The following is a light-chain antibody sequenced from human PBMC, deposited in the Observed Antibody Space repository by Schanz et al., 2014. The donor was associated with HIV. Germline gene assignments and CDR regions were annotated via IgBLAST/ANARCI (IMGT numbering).Light chain of an antibody. CDR2: GAS. CDR1: QNVNTN. V-gene: IGKV3-20*01. CDR3: QHYGDSRGT. Sequence: EIVLTQSPGSLSLSPGERATLSCRASQNVNTNLAWYQQKPGQPPRLLLYGASTRATGVPARFSGSGSGTDFTLTISGLEPEDFAVYYCQHYGDSRGTFGGGTEVDIK. J-gene: IGKJ4*01.